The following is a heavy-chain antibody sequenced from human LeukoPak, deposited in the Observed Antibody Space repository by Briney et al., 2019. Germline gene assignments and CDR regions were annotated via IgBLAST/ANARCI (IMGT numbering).Heavy chain of an antibody. V-gene: IGHV1-2*02. Sequence: ASVKVSCKASGYTFTGYYTHWVRQAPGQGLEWMGWINPNSGGTNYAQKSQGRVTMTRDTSISTAYMELSRLRSDDTAVYYCARVVNIGSGWPYYFDYWGQGTLVTVSS. CDR1: GYTFTGYY. D-gene: IGHD6-19*01. CDR3: ARVVNIGSGWPYYFDY. J-gene: IGHJ4*02. CDR2: INPNSGGT.